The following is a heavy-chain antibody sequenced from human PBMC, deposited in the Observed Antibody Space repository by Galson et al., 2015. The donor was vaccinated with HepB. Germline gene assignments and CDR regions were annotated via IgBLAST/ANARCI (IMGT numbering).Heavy chain of an antibody. Sequence: SLRLSCAASGFTFSSYAMSWVRQAPGKGLEWVSAISGSGGSTYYADSVKGRFTISRDNSKNTLYLQMNSLRAEDTAVYYCAKVGGDFWSGYYTPVFDYWGQGTLVTVSS. D-gene: IGHD3-3*01. CDR2: ISGSGGST. CDR3: AKVGGDFWSGYYTPVFDY. J-gene: IGHJ4*02. V-gene: IGHV3-23*01. CDR1: GFTFSSYA.